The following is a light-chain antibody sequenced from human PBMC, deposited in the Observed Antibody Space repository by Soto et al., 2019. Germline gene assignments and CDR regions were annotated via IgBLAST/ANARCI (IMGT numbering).Light chain of an antibody. V-gene: IGKV3-15*01. CDR3: QQYNNWPLT. CDR1: QSVSSN. J-gene: IGKJ4*01. Sequence: EIVMTQSPATLSVSPGERATLSCRASQSVSSNLAWYQQKPGQAPRPPIYGASTRATGIPATFSGSGSGTEFTLTISSLQSEDFAVYYCQQYNNWPLTFGGGTKVDI. CDR2: GAS.